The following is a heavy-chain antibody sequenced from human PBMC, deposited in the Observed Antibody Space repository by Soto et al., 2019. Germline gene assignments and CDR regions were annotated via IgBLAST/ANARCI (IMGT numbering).Heavy chain of an antibody. J-gene: IGHJ6*02. CDR2: ISAYNGKT. V-gene: IGHV1-18*04. Sequence: ASVKVSGKASGYTFTSCGISWVRQAPGQGLGWMGWISAYNGKTNYAQKLQGRVTMTKDTSTSIDYMELRSLRSDETAVYYCARERGVVYGPYYYGMDVWGQGTTVTVSS. CDR1: GYTFTSCG. CDR3: ARERGVVYGPYYYGMDV. D-gene: IGHD2-2*01.